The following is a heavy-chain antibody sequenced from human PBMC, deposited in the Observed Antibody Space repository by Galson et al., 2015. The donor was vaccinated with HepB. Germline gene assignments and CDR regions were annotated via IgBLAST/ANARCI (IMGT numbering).Heavy chain of an antibody. V-gene: IGHV1-69*13. CDR1: GGTFSSYA. Sequence: SVKVSCKASGGTFSSYAISWVRQAPGQGLEWMGGIIPIFGTANYAQKFQGRVTITADESTSTAYMELSSLRSEDTAVYYCARDLARSPGANYCYYYGMDVWGQGTTVTVSS. D-gene: IGHD3-10*01. J-gene: IGHJ6*02. CDR2: IIPIFGTA. CDR3: ARDLARSPGANYCYYYGMDV.